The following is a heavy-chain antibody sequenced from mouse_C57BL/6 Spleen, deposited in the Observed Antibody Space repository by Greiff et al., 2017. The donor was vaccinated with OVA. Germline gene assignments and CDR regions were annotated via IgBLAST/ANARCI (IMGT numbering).Heavy chain of an antibody. Sequence: QVQLQQPGAELVRPGTSVKLSCKASGYTFTSYWMHWVKQRPGQGLEWIGVIDPSDSYTNYNPKFKGKATLTVATSSSTAYMQRSSLTAEDSAVYYCARGNDYDGYYEAMDYWGQGTSVTVSS. J-gene: IGHJ4*01. CDR2: IDPSDSYT. CDR3: ARGNDYDGYYEAMDY. V-gene: IGHV1-59*01. D-gene: IGHD2-3*01. CDR1: GYTFTSYW.